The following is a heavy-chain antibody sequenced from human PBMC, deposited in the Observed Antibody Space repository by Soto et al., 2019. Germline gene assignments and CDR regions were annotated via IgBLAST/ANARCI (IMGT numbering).Heavy chain of an antibody. V-gene: IGHV3-11*01. CDR2: ISSSGNSM. CDR3: ARRAESGRPFDH. D-gene: IGHD1-1*01. Sequence: QVQLVESGGGLVMPGESLRLSCAASGFTFSDHYMSWIRQAPGKGLEWVSYISSSGNSMYYADSVKGRLTVSRYNAENSLYLKMNCLRSEDTTVYYCARRAESGRPFDHWGQGILVSVSS. CDR1: GFTFSDHY. J-gene: IGHJ4*02.